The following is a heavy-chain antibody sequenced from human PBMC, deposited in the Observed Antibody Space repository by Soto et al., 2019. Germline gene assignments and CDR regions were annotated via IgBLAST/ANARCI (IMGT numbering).Heavy chain of an antibody. CDR3: ARRDRSGFSYWLDT. CDR2: IYYSGST. V-gene: IGHV4-31*03. CDR1: GGSISSRGYY. J-gene: IGHJ5*02. Sequence: SETLSLTCTVSGGSISSRGYYWGWIRQDPGKGLEWIGYIYYSGSTYYNPSLRSRVTMSVDTSKNQFSLNLSSVTAADTAVYYCARRDRSGFSYWLDTWGQGTLVTVSS. D-gene: IGHD3-22*01.